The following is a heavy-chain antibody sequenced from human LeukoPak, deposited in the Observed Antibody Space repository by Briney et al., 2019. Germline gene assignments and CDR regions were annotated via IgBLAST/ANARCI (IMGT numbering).Heavy chain of an antibody. D-gene: IGHD4-23*01. CDR3: ARDAVVYYFDY. V-gene: IGHV3-7*01. CDR1: GFTFSSYW. J-gene: IGHJ4*02. CDR2: IKQDGSEK. Sequence: GGSLRLSCAASGFTFSSYWMSWVRQAPGKGLEWVANIKQDGSEKYYVDSVKGRFTISRDNAKNSLYLQMNSLRAENTAVYYCARDAVVYYFDYWGQGTLVTVSS.